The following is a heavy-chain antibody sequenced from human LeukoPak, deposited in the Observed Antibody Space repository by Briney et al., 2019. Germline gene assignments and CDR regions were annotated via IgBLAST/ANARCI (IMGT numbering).Heavy chain of an antibody. CDR3: ARGDLGYCSSTSCPPFDY. D-gene: IGHD2-2*01. CDR2: INQGGSVK. J-gene: IGHJ4*02. CDR1: GFTFRSYW. V-gene: IGHV3-7*01. Sequence: GGSLRLSCAASGFTFRSYWMSWVRQAPGKGLEWVANINQGGSVKYYVDSVKGRFTISRDDAKNSLYVQMNSLRAEDTAVYYCARGDLGYCSSTSCPPFDYWGQGTLVTVSS.